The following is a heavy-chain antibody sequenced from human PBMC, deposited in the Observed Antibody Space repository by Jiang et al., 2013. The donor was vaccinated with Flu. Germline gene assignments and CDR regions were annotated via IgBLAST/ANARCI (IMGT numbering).Heavy chain of an antibody. CDR2: IYHSGST. D-gene: IGHD3-22*01. CDR1: GGSISSSNW. V-gene: IGHV4-4*02. J-gene: IGHJ4*02. CDR3: AGLPHYDSSGYLPSTDY. Sequence: GSGLVKPSGTLSLTCAVSGGSISSSNWWSWVRQPPGKGLEWIGEIYHSGSTNYNPSLKSRVTISVDKSKNQFSLKLSSVTAADTAVYYCAGLPHYDSSGYLPSTDYWGQGTLVTVSS.